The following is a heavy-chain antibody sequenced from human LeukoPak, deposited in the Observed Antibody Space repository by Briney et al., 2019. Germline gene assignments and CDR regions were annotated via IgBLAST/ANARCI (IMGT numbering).Heavy chain of an antibody. Sequence: KPSETLSLTCTVSGGSISSSSYYWGWIRQPPGKGLEWIGSIYYSGSTYYNPSLKSRVTISVDTSKNQFSLKLSSVTAADTAVYYCARPYGDYGVDAFGIWGQGTMVTVSS. J-gene: IGHJ3*02. CDR3: ARPYGDYGVDAFGI. CDR2: IYYSGST. V-gene: IGHV4-39*01. CDR1: GGSISSSSYY. D-gene: IGHD4-17*01.